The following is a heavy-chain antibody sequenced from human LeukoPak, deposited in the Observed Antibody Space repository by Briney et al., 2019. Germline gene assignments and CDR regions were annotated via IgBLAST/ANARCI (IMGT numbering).Heavy chain of an antibody. CDR1: GGSIHSYY. CDR3: ARVADGKGYPFDY. CDR2: MYSSGGT. J-gene: IGHJ4*02. D-gene: IGHD5-18*01. V-gene: IGHV4-4*07. Sequence: SETLSLTCTVSGGSIHSYYWNWIRQPAGKGLEWIGLMYSSGGTKFNPSLKSRVTMSVDTSKNQFSLKLSSVTAADTAVYYCARVADGKGYPFDYWGQGTLVTVSS.